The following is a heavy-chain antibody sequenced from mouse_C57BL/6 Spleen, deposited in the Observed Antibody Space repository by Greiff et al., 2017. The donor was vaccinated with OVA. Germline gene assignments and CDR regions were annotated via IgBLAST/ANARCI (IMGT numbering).Heavy chain of an antibody. CDR1: EYAFPSHD. Sequence: EVKLMESGGGLVQPGESLKLSCESNEYAFPSHDMSWVRKTPEKRLELVAAINSDGGSTYYPDTIERRSILSGDNTTNTLYLQMSSLRAEDTASYYGARHDYGGGFAYWGQGTLVTVSA. CDR2: INSDGGST. V-gene: IGHV5-2*01. CDR3: ARHDYGGGFAY. D-gene: IGHD2-4*01. J-gene: IGHJ3*01.